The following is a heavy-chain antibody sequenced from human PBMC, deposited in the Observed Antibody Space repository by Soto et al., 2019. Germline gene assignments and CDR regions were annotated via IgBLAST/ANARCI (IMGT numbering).Heavy chain of an antibody. V-gene: IGHV3-23*01. CDR3: ASRRDNSGCTPFAY. D-gene: IGHD5-12*01. CDR2: ISDTGDNT. CDR1: GFTFSNYA. J-gene: IGHJ4*02. Sequence: GGSLRLSCTASGFTFSNYAMSWVRQAPGKGLEWVSAISDTGDNTYYPDSAKGRFTISRDNSKNRLYLQMNSLRAEDTAVYHCASRRDNSGCTPFAYWGQGALVTVSS.